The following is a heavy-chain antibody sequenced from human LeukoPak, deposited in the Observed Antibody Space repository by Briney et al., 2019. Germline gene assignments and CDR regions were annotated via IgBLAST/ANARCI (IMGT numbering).Heavy chain of an antibody. Sequence: GGSLRLSCATSGFTFRSFSMYWVRQAPGKGLEWSSYISSGEYTIYYTDSVKGRFTISRDIAKNTLYLQMNSLRAEDTAVYYCAKDLSSGYSYGFIDYWGQGTLVTVSS. V-gene: IGHV3-48*04. CDR2: ISSGEYTI. D-gene: IGHD5-18*01. CDR1: GFTFRSFS. CDR3: AKDLSSGYSYGFIDY. J-gene: IGHJ4*02.